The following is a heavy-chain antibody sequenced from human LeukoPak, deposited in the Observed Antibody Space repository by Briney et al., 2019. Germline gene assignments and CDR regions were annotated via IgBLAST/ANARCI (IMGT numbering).Heavy chain of an antibody. CDR1: GGSISSGSYY. CDR2: IYTSGST. J-gene: IGHJ4*02. V-gene: IGHV4-61*02. Sequence: SQTLSLTCTVSGGSISSGSYYWSWIRQPAGKGLEWIGRIYTSGSTNYNPSLKSRVTISVDTSKNQFSLKLSSVTAADTAVYYCARAPMGGGHFDYWGQGTLVTVSS. CDR3: ARAPMGGGHFDY. D-gene: IGHD3-16*01.